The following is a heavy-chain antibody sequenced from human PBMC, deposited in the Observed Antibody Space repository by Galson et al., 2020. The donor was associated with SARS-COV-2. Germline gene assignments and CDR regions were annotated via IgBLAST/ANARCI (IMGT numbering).Heavy chain of an antibody. V-gene: IGHV4-30-2*01. Sequence: SETLSLTCTVSGGSDSERGSSWRWIRQPPGKGLEWIGYLYHTGRTYYNSSLESRVTISVDRSKNQFSLHLYAVTAADTAVYFCARGSCTSTSCFRFDPWGQGTLVTVSS. J-gene: IGHJ5*02. CDR1: GGSDSERGSS. CDR2: LYHTGRT. D-gene: IGHD2-2*01. CDR3: ARGSCTSTSCFRFDP.